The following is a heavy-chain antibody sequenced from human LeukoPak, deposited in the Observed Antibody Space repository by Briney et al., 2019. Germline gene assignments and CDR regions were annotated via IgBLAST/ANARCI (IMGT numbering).Heavy chain of an antibody. V-gene: IGHV1-2*03. CDR1: GYTFTAYY. CDR2: INSNNGGT. D-gene: IGHD5-12*01. CDR3: AREDIVATKVFDL. Sequence: LGASVTVSCTASGYTFTAYYLHWVRQAPGQGLEWVGWINSNNGGTGYAQKFQGRVTMTRDTSITTVYMELSRLRSDDTAVYFCAREDIVATKVFDLWGRGTMVTVSS. J-gene: IGHJ3*01.